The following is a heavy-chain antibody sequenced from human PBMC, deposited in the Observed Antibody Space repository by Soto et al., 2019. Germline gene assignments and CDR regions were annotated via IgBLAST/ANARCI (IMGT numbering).Heavy chain of an antibody. J-gene: IGHJ5*02. CDR1: GGTFSSYA. V-gene: IGHV1-69*13. D-gene: IGHD5-18*01. CDR2: IIPIFGTA. CDR3: ARTNTALVTGWFDP. Sequence: GSAVKVSCKASGGTFSSYAISWVRQAPGQGLEWMGGIIPIFGTANYAQKFQGRVTITADESTSTAYMELSSLRSEDTAVYYCARTNTALVTGWFDPWGQGTVVTVSS.